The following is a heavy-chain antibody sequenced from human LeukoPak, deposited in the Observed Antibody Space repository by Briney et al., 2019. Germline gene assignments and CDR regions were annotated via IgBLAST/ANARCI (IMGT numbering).Heavy chain of an antibody. V-gene: IGHV3-21*01. CDR3: ARVQYSSSPGFDY. CDR2: ISSSSSYI. Sequence: PGGSLRLSCAASGFTFSSYIMNWVRQAPGKGLEWVSSISSSSSYIYYADSVKGRFTISRDNAKNSLYLQMNSLRAEDTAVYYCARVQYSSSPGFDYWGQGTLVTVSS. CDR1: GFTFSSYI. J-gene: IGHJ4*02. D-gene: IGHD6-6*01.